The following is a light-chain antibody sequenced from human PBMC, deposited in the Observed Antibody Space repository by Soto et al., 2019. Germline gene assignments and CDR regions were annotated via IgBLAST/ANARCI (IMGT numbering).Light chain of an antibody. CDR3: QQNGSLPIT. CDR2: SAS. Sequence: DIVLTQSPGTLSLSPGERATLSCRASQSLTGGYLAWFQQKPGQTPRLLIYSASNRATGIPDRFSGSGSGTDFTLTINRLVPEDFVVYYWQQNGSLPITFGQGTRLEI. CDR1: QSLTGGY. V-gene: IGKV3-20*01. J-gene: IGKJ5*01.